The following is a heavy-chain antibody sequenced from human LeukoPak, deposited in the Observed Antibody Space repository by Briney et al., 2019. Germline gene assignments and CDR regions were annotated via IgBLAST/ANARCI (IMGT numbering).Heavy chain of an antibody. Sequence: GGSLRLSCAASGFTFSSYSMNWVRQAPGKGLEWVSSISSSSSYIYYADSVEGRFTISRDNAKNSLYLQMNSLRAEDTAVYYCARAGTTVALGAYWGQGTLVTVSS. CDR1: GFTFSSYS. CDR2: ISSSSSYI. D-gene: IGHD1-7*01. CDR3: ARAGTTVALGAY. V-gene: IGHV3-21*01. J-gene: IGHJ4*02.